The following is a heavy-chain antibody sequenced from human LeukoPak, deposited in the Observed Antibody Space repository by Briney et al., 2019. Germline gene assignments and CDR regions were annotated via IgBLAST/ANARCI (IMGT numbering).Heavy chain of an antibody. J-gene: IGHJ4*02. V-gene: IGHV3-23*01. CDR3: ASTSMVRGVITPFDY. D-gene: IGHD3-10*01. Sequence: PGGSLRLSCAASGAIFCSHAMSWVRQAPGKGLEWVSLISGTGVTTYYAASVKGRFTISRDNSKNTLYLQMNSLRAEDTALYYCASTSMVRGVITPFDYWGQGTLVTVSS. CDR1: GAIFCSHA. CDR2: ISGTGVTT.